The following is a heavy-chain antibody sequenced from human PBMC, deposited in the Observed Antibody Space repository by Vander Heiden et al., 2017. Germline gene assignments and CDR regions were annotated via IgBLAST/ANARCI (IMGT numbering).Heavy chain of an antibody. J-gene: IGHJ6*02. Sequence: EVQLLESGGGLVQPGGCLRLSCAAPGFTFSSYAMSWVRQAPGKGLDWVSAISGSGGSTYYADSVKGRFTISRDNSKNTLYLQMNSLRAEDTAVYYCAKETTVKTFYYYYGMDVWGQGTTVTVSS. V-gene: IGHV3-23*01. D-gene: IGHD4-4*01. CDR2: ISGSGGST. CDR1: GFTFSSYA. CDR3: AKETTVKTFYYYYGMDV.